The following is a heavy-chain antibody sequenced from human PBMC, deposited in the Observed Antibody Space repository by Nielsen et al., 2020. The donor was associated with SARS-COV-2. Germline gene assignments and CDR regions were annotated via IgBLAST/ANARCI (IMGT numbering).Heavy chain of an antibody. D-gene: IGHD6-19*01. Sequence: WIRQPPGKGLEWVSYISSSGSTIYYADSVKGRFTISRDNAKNSLYLQMNSLRAEDTAVYYCARDGIAVAGTLTYYYYYYGMDVWGQETTVTVSS. J-gene: IGHJ6*02. CDR2: ISSSGSTI. V-gene: IGHV3-48*03. CDR3: ARDGIAVAGTLTYYYYYYGMDV.